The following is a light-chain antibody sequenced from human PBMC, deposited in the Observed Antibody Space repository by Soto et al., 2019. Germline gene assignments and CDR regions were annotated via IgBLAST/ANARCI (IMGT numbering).Light chain of an antibody. V-gene: IGLV1-51*01. Sequence: QSVLTQPPSVSAAPGQQVTISCSGETSNIGNIYVSWYQHLPAPAPKLLIYDTNNRPSEIPHRFSGSRSGTSATLAITGLQTGDEAVYYCGAWDSGLSGVLFGGGTQLTVL. CDR2: DTN. CDR3: GAWDSGLSGVL. J-gene: IGLJ7*01. CDR1: TSNIGNIY.